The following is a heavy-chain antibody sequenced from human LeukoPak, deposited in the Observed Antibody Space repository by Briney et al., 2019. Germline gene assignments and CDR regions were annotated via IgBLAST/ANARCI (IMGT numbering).Heavy chain of an antibody. V-gene: IGHV3-48*03. Sequence: GGSLRLSCTASGFTFSHYEMNWVRQAPGKGLEWVSYISSSGGTIYYADSVKGRFTISRDNAKNSLYLQMNSLRVEDTAVYYCARGSPSPVNWGQGTLVTVSS. J-gene: IGHJ4*02. CDR3: ARGSPSPVN. CDR2: ISSSGGTI. CDR1: GFTFSHYE.